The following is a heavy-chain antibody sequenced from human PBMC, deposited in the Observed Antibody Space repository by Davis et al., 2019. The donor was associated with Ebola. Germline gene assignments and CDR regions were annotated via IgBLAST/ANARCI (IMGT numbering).Heavy chain of an antibody. CDR3: ARDLSLHQGPIGLPPGTLLQEHL. Sequence: PSETLSPTCTVSGGSISRGGSYWTWIRQHPGKGLEWIGYIYYSGSTYYKPSLKSRVTISLDTSKNQFSLNLYPVTAADTAVYYCARDLSLHQGPIGLPPGTLLQEHLWG. J-gene: IGHJ6*01. CDR1: GGSISRGGSY. V-gene: IGHV4-31*03. CDR2: IYYSGST.